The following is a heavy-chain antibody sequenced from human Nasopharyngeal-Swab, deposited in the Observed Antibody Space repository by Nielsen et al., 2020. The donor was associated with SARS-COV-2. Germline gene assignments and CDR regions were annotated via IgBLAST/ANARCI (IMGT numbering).Heavy chain of an antibody. V-gene: IGHV1-8*01. CDR3: AGGRGSGSYYRGNWFDP. CDR2: MNPDSGNT. Sequence: ASVKVSCKASGYTFSSYEINWVRQATGQGLEWMGWMNPDSGNTGYAQKFQGRVTMTRNTSINTVYMELSSLRAEDTAVYYCAGGRGSGSYYRGNWFDPWGQGTLVTVSS. J-gene: IGHJ5*02. CDR1: GYTFSSYE. D-gene: IGHD3-10*01.